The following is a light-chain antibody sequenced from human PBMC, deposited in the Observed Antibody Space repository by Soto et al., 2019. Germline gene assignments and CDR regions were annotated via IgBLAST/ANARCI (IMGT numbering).Light chain of an antibody. V-gene: IGKV1-39*01. CDR3: HQSYSTPLYT. CDR1: QSISSY. CDR2: AAS. Sequence: DIQMTQSPSFLSASVGDRVTITCRASQSISSYLNWYQQKPGKAPKLLIYAASSLQRGVPSRFSGSLSGTDFALTISSLQPEDFATYYCHQSYSTPLYTFGQGTKLEIK. J-gene: IGKJ2*01.